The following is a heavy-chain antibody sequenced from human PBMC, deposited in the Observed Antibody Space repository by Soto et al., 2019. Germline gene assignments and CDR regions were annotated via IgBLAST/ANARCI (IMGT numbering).Heavy chain of an antibody. CDR2: INHSGST. V-gene: IGHV4-34*01. CDR1: GGSFSGYY. CDR3: ARGIARITMVRGVILKPYYFDY. J-gene: IGHJ4*02. D-gene: IGHD3-10*01. Sequence: SETLSLTCAVYGGSFSGYYWSWIRQPPGKGLEWIGEINHSGSTNYNPSLKSRVTISVDTSKNQFSLKLSSVTAADTAVYYCARGIARITMVRGVILKPYYFDYWGQGTLVTVSS.